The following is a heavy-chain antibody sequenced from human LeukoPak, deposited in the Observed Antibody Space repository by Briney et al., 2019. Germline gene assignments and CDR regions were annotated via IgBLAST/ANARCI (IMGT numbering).Heavy chain of an antibody. V-gene: IGHV5-51*01. CDR2: IYPGDSDT. CDR3: ARQGWSQHVGYAFDI. D-gene: IGHD3-3*01. Sequence: GESLKISCQGFGDNFISYWIGWVRQMPGKGLEWMGIIYPGDSDTRYSPSFQGQVTISADKSISTAYLQWSSLKASDTAMYYCARQGWSQHVGYAFDIWGQGTMVTVFS. CDR1: GDNFISYW. J-gene: IGHJ3*02.